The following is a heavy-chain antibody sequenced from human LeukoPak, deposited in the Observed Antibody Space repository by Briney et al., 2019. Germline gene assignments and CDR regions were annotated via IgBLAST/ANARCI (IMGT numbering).Heavy chain of an antibody. V-gene: IGHV3-74*01. Sequence: PGRSLRLSCAASGFTFSSYWMHWVRQAPGKGLVWVSRINSDGSSTSYADSVKGRFTISRDNAKNTLYLQMNSLRAEDTAVYYCAIAVAGAGDFDYWGQGTLVTVSS. J-gene: IGHJ4*02. CDR2: INSDGSST. CDR3: AIAVAGAGDFDY. D-gene: IGHD6-19*01. CDR1: GFTFSSYW.